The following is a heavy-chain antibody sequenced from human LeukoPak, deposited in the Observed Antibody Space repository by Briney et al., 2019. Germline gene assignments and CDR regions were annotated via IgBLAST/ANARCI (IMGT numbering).Heavy chain of an antibody. Sequence: SETLSLTCAGYSGSFSGYYWIRIRQPPGKGLEAIGEINHSGSTNYNPSLKRRVTITVDTSKNQFSLKLSSVTAADTAVYYCARRSYCSSTSCKSWFDPWGQGTLLTDSS. CDR3: ARRSYCSSTSCKSWFDP. J-gene: IGHJ5*02. V-gene: IGHV4-34*01. CDR2: INHSGST. D-gene: IGHD2-2*01. CDR1: SGSFSGYY.